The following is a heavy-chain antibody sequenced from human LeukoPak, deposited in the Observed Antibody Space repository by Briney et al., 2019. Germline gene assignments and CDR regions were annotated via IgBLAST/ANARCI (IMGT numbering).Heavy chain of an antibody. D-gene: IGHD4-23*01. V-gene: IGHV1-3*01. CDR3: ARTQGVYYRGNSGAFDI. CDR1: GYTFTNYA. CDR2: INAGKGNT. J-gene: IGHJ3*02. Sequence: ASVTVSCTASGYTFTNYAMHWVRQAPGQRPEWMGWINAGKGNTKYSQKFQGRVTITRDTSASTAYMEVSSLRSEDTAVYHCARTQGVYYRGNSGAFDIWGQGTVVTVSS.